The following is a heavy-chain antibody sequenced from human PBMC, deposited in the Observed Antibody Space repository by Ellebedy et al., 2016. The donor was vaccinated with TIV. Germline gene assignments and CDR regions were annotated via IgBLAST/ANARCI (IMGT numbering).Heavy chain of an antibody. CDR3: ARSSMIVVVPFDY. J-gene: IGHJ4*02. V-gene: IGHV4-39*01. Sequence: MPSETLSLTCTVSGASITSSGYYWGWIRQPPGKGLEWIGSISSRGSTSYNPSLNSRVTISVDTSKKQFSLKLSSVTAADTAVYYCARSSMIVVVPFDYWGQGTLVTVSS. CDR1: GASITSSGYY. CDR2: ISSRGST. D-gene: IGHD3-22*01.